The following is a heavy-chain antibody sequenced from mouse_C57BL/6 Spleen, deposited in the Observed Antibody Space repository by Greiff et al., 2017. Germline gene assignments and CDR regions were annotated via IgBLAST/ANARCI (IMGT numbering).Heavy chain of an antibody. CDR3: AKGGIYDGYLWFAY. Sequence: QVQLKQSGAELVKPGASVKISCKASGYTFTDYYINWVKQRPGQGLEWIGKIGPGSGSTYYNEKFKGKATLTADKSSSTAYMPLSRLTSEDSAVYFCAKGGIYDGYLWFAYWGQGTLVTVSA. J-gene: IGHJ3*01. CDR1: GYTFTDYY. D-gene: IGHD2-3*01. V-gene: IGHV1-77*01. CDR2: IGPGSGST.